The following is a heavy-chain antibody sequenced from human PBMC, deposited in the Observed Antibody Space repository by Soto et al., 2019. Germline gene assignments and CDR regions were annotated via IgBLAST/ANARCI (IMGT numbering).Heavy chain of an antibody. CDR1: GGSISSGGYY. CDR2: LYYSGST. J-gene: IGHJ4*02. CDR3: ARTPRN. Sequence: VQLQESGPGLVKPSQTLSLTCTVSGGSISSGGYYWSWIRLYPGKGLEWTGYLYYSGSTSFNPSHTSRVTIPGDTCKQHSSQKLGSVTVADTPVYYCARTPRNWGQGTLVTVSS. V-gene: IGHV4-31*03.